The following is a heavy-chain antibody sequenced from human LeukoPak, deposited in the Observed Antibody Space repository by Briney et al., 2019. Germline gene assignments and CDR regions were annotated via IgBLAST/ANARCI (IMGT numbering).Heavy chain of an antibody. V-gene: IGHV4-59*01. D-gene: IGHD6-13*01. CDR2: IYYSGTT. Sequence: SETLSLTCTVSGGSISSYYWSWIRQPPGKGLEWIGYIYYSGTTNYNPSLKSRVTISVDTFKNQFSLKLSSVTAADTAVYYCARGVYIAAAQYAYWGQGTLVTVSS. J-gene: IGHJ4*02. CDR3: ARGVYIAAAQYAY. CDR1: GGSISSYY.